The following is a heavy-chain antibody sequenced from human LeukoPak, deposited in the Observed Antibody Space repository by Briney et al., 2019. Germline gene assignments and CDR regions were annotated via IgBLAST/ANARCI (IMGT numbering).Heavy chain of an antibody. CDR2: IYPGDSDT. J-gene: IGHJ3*02. Sequence: GASLQISCKGSGYSFTSYWIGWVRPLPGKGLEWMGIIYPGDSDTRYSPSFQGQVTISADKSISTAYLQWSSLKASDTAMYYCARFPYSSSVNDAFDIWGQGTMVTVSS. CDR1: GYSFTSYW. D-gene: IGHD6-13*01. CDR3: ARFPYSSSVNDAFDI. V-gene: IGHV5-51*01.